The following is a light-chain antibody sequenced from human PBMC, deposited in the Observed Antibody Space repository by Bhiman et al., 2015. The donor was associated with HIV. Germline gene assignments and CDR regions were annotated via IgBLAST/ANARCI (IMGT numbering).Light chain of an antibody. V-gene: IGLV6-57*01. CDR3: QYYDSSTLHWV. Sequence: QSVSGSPGKTVTISCTRTSGSIAHNYVQWYQQRPGSSPTTVIYEDNRTFSGVPDRFSGSIDSSSNSAFLTISGLKTEDEADYYCQYYDSSTLHWVFGGGTKLTVL. CDR1: SGSIAHNY. J-gene: IGLJ3*02. CDR2: EDN.